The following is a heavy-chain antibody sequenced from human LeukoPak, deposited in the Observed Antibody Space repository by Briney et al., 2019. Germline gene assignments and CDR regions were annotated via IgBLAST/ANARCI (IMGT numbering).Heavy chain of an antibody. CDR3: ARAYDSLVRFDY. Sequence: SETLSLTCIVSGGSITSDYWSWIRQPPGKGLEWIGYICYSGSTNYNPSLKSRVTISVDTSKNHFSLKLSSVTAADTAVYYCARAYDSLVRFDYWGQGTLVTVSS. CDR1: GGSITSDY. CDR2: ICYSGST. V-gene: IGHV4-59*01. D-gene: IGHD3-22*01. J-gene: IGHJ4*02.